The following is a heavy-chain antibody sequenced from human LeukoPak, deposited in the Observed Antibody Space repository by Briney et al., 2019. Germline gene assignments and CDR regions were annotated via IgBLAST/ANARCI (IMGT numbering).Heavy chain of an antibody. CDR2: SDWDDDK. D-gene: IGHD2-15*01. J-gene: IGHJ4*02. CDR1: GFSLSTNGMC. V-gene: IGHV2-70*11. Sequence: SGPALVKPTQTLTLTRTFSGFSLSTNGMCVSWIRQPPGKALEWLARSDWDDDKYYSASLKTRLTISRDTSKNQVVLTMTNMDPVDTARYYCARRYCSGGSCYSEYDYFDYWGQGTLVTVSS. CDR3: ARRYCSGGSCYSEYDYFDY.